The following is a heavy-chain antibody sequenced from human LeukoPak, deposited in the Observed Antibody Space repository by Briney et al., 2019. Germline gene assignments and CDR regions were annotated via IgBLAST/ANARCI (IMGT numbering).Heavy chain of an antibody. D-gene: IGHD2-2*01. CDR3: AKESQVVPAARADY. V-gene: IGHV3-23*01. CDR2: ISGSGGSS. J-gene: IGHJ4*02. CDR1: GFTFSSYA. Sequence: GGSLRLSCAASGFTFSSYAMSWVRQAPGKGLEWVSAISGSGGSSYYADSVKGRFTISRDNSKNTLYLQMNSLRAEDTAVYYCAKESQVVPAARADYWGQGTLVTVSS.